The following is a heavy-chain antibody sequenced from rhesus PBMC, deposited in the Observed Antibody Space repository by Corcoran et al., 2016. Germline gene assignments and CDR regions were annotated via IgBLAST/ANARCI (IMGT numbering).Heavy chain of an antibody. J-gene: IGHJ4*01. CDR3: ARFNIWTGYYRGYFDY. D-gene: IGHD3-3*01. Sequence: QVQLQESGPGLVKPSETLSLTCAVSGYSISSGYGWSWIRPPPGKGLEWIGYISYSGSSYYTPSFKSRVTISIDTSKNQFSLKLSSVTAADTAVYYCARFNIWTGYYRGYFDYWGQGVLVTVSS. CDR2: ISYSGSS. V-gene: IGHV4-127*01. CDR1: GYSISSGYG.